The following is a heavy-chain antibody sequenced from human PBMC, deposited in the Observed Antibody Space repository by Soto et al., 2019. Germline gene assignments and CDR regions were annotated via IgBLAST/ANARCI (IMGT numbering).Heavy chain of an antibody. Sequence: EVRLLESGGGLEQPGGSLRLSCTTSGFTFDNFAMSWVRQAPGRGLEWVSAISGGGAGKYYADSVKGRFIISRDNSKNTVYLQLNGLRTEDTAVYYCAKDVHYDSSGGLDYWGQGTLVTVSS. CDR2: ISGGGAGK. CDR3: AKDVHYDSSGGLDY. V-gene: IGHV3-23*01. J-gene: IGHJ4*02. CDR1: GFTFDNFA. D-gene: IGHD3-22*01.